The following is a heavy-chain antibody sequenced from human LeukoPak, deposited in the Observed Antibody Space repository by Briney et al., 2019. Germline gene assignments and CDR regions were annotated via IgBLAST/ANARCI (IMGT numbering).Heavy chain of an antibody. D-gene: IGHD6-19*01. CDR3: ARESGQWLISRSPLNAFDI. J-gene: IGHJ3*02. CDR2: ISGSGGST. V-gene: IGHV3-23*01. CDR1: GFTFSSYA. Sequence: PGGSLRLSCAASGFTFSSYAMSWVRQAPGKGLEWVSAISGSGGSTYYADSVKGRFTISRDNSKNTLYLEMNTLRAEDTALYYCARESGQWLISRSPLNAFDIWGQGTMVTVSS.